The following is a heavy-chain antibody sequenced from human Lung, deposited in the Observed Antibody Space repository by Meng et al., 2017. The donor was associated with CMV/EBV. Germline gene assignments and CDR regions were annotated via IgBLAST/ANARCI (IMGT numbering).Heavy chain of an antibody. CDR1: GGSISSYY. Sequence: SXTXSLXCTVSGGSISSYYWSWIRQPPGKGLEWIGYIYYSGSTNYNPSLKSRVTISLDTSKNQFSLKLSSVTAADTAVYYCARAAADDDFWSDYEGPGGMDVWXQGTXVT. CDR2: IYYSGST. D-gene: IGHD3-3*01. J-gene: IGHJ6*02. V-gene: IGHV4-59*12. CDR3: ARAAADDDFWSDYEGPGGMDV.